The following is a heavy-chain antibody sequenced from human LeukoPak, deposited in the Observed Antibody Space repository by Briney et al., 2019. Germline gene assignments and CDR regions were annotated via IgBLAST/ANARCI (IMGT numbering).Heavy chain of an antibody. Sequence: GASVKVSCKASGGTFSSYAISWVRQAPGQGLEWMGGIIPIFGTANYAQKFQGRVTITTDESTSTAYMELSSLSSEDTAVYYCARAASSGWYGDDNWFDPWGQGTLVTVSS. CDR2: IIPIFGTA. D-gene: IGHD6-19*01. CDR1: GGTFSSYA. CDR3: ARAASSGWYGDDNWFDP. J-gene: IGHJ5*02. V-gene: IGHV1-69*05.